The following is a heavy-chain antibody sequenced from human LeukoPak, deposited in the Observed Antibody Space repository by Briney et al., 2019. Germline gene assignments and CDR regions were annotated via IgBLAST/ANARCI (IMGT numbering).Heavy chain of an antibody. D-gene: IGHD5-18*01. J-gene: IGHJ4*02. V-gene: IGHV3-30*04. CDR3: ARVEGYTFGYTFDY. CDR1: GFTFSSYA. CDR2: ISYDGSNK. Sequence: GGSLRLSCAASGFTFSSYAMHWVRQAPGKGLEWVAVISYDGSNKYYADSVKGRFTISRDNSKNTLYLQMNSLRAEDTAVYYCARVEGYTFGYTFDYWGQGTLVTVSS.